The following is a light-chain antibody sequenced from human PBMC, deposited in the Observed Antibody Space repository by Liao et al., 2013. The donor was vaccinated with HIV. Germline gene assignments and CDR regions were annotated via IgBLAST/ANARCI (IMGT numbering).Light chain of an antibody. Sequence: SYVLTQPPSVSVAPGKTARITCGGNNIGSKSVHWYQQKPGQAPVLVIYYDSDRPSGIPERFSGSNSGNTATLTIGGTQAMDEADYYCQAWDSSTWVFGGGTKLTVL. V-gene: IGLV3-21*01. J-gene: IGLJ3*02. CDR2: YDS. CDR1: NIGSKS. CDR3: QAWDSSTWV.